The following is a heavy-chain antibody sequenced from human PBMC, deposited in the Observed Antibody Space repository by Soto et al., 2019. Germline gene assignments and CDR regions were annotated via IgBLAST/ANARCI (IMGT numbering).Heavy chain of an antibody. CDR2: INSDGSRT. D-gene: IGHD2-2*01. CDR1: GFNFSRFW. CDR3: ARDLSSCSSARCYSFYYGMDL. V-gene: IGHV3-74*01. Sequence: GGSLRLSGTASGFNFSRFWTHWVRQVPGRGLVWVSHINSDGSRTSYADSVKGRFTITRDNAKNTLFLQMNSLRAEDTAVYYCARDLSSCSSARCYSFYYGMDLWCQGTTVTVSS. J-gene: IGHJ6*02.